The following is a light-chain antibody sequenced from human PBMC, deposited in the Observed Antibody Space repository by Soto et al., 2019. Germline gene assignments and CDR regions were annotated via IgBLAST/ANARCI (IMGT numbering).Light chain of an antibody. CDR2: WAS. Sequence: DIVMTQSPDSLAVSLGERATINCKSSQRVFYSSNNKNYLAWYQQKPGQPPKLLIYWASTRESGVPDRFSGSGSGTDFTLTISSLQAEDVAVYYCQQYYSTPQTFGGGTKVEIK. J-gene: IGKJ4*01. CDR1: QRVFYSSNNKNY. V-gene: IGKV4-1*01. CDR3: QQYYSTPQT.